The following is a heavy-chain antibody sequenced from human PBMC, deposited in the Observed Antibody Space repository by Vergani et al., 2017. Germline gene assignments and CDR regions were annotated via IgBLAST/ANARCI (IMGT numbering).Heavy chain of an antibody. J-gene: IGHJ4*02. Sequence: QVQLVQSGAEVKKPGASVGVSCKASGFTFTSYHIHWVRQAPGQGLDWLGRIDPNSVDTRYSQRFQDRVTITRDTSINTAYMGMTRLRPDATAIYYCARVXVGCSRTNCFADHWGQGTLVTVSS. CDR3: ARVXVGCSRTNCFADH. V-gene: IGHV1-2*06. D-gene: IGHD2-2*01. CDR2: IDPNSVDT. CDR1: GFTFTSYH.